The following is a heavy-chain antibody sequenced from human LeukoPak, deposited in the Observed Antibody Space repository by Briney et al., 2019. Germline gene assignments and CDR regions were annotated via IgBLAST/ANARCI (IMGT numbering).Heavy chain of an antibody. V-gene: IGHV1-18*01. CDR1: GYTFTSYG. CDR3: ARVGPSSTSCCWFDP. Sequence: AAVKVSCKASGYTFTSYGISWVRQAPGQGLKWMGWISAYNGNTNYAQKLQGRVTMTTDTSTSTAYMELRSLRSDDTAVYYCARVGPSSTSCCWFDPWGQGTLVTVSS. D-gene: IGHD2-2*01. CDR2: ISAYNGNT. J-gene: IGHJ5*02.